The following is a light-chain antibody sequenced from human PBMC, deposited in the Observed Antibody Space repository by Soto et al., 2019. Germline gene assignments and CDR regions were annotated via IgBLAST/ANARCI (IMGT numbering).Light chain of an antibody. CDR3: QSYDSSLSGYV. V-gene: IGLV1-40*01. CDR1: SSNIGAGYD. J-gene: IGLJ1*01. Sequence: QSVLTQPPSVSGAPGQRVTISCTGSSSNIGAGYDVHWYQQLPGTAPKPLISGNSNRPSGVPDRFSDSRSGTSASLAITGLQAEDEADYYCQSYDSSLSGYVFGTGTKVTV. CDR2: GNS.